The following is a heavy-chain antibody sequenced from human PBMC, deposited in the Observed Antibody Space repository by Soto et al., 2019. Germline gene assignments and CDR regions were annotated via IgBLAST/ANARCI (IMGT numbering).Heavy chain of an antibody. V-gene: IGHV1-69*01. CDR3: ARDRGYCSGGSCSAGY. CDR1: GGTFSSYA. D-gene: IGHD2-15*01. CDR2: IIPIFGTA. Sequence: QVQLVQSGAEVKKPGSSVKVSCKASGGTFSSYAISWVRQAPGQGLEWMGGIIPIFGTANYAQKFQGRVTITADESTSTAYRELSSLRSEDTAVYYCARDRGYCSGGSCSAGYWGQGTLVTVSS. J-gene: IGHJ4*02.